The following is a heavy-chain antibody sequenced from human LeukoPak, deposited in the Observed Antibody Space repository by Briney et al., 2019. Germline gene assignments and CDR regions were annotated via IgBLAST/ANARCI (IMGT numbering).Heavy chain of an antibody. Sequence: GESLKISCKASGYSFTTYWHGWVRQMPGKGLEWMGVIYPGDSDTRYSPFFQGQVTISADKSISTAYLQWSTLTASDTAIYYCATYSHQLTRIDSWGQGTLVTVFS. CDR3: ATYSHQLTRIDS. J-gene: IGHJ4*02. V-gene: IGHV5-51*01. CDR1: GYSFTTYW. CDR2: IYPGDSDT. D-gene: IGHD2-15*01.